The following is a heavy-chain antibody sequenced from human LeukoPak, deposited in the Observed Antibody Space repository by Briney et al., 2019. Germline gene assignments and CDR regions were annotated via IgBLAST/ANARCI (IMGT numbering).Heavy chain of an antibody. V-gene: IGHV3-53*01. CDR3: ARDAPQVPAAGVLAS. Sequence: PGGSLRLSCAASGFTVSDNYMSWVRQAPRKGLEWVSVMYSRGDTYYADSVKGRLTFSRDISKNTLYLQMNGLRTEDTAMYYCARDAPQVPAAGVLASWGQGTLVTVSS. J-gene: IGHJ5*02. CDR1: GFTVSDNY. D-gene: IGHD6-13*01. CDR2: MYSRGDT.